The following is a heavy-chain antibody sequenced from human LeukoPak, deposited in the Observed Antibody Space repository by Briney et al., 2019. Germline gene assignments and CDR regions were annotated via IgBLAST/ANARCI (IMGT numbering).Heavy chain of an antibody. CDR3: AKADTYWNYNPCLDY. V-gene: IGHV3-43*02. CDR1: GFTFDDYA. CDR2: ISGDGGST. Sequence: QAGGSLRLSCAASGFTFDDYAMHWVRQAPGKGLKWVSLISGDGGSTYYADSVKGRFTISRDNSKNSLYLQMNSLRTEDTALYYCAKADTYWNYNPCLDYWGQGTLVTVSS. D-gene: IGHD1-7*01. J-gene: IGHJ4*02.